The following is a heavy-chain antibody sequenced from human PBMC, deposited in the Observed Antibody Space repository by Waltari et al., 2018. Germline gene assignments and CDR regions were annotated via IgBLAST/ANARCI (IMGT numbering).Heavy chain of an antibody. V-gene: IGHV1-69*01. CDR3: ARSTYYDYVWGSYRQYYFDY. Sequence: QVQLVQSGAEVKKPGSSVKVSCKASGGTFSSYAISWVRQAPGQGLEWMGGIIPILGTANYAQRFQGRVTITADESTSTAYMELSSLRSEDTAVYYCARSTYYDYVWGSYRQYYFDYWGQGTLVTVSS. CDR1: GGTFSSYA. J-gene: IGHJ4*02. D-gene: IGHD3-16*02. CDR2: IIPILGTA.